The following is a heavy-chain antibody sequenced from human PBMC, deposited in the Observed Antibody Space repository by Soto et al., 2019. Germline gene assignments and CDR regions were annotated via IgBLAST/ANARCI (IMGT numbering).Heavy chain of an antibody. CDR1: GFTFTNYW. CDR3: VRASRSVDV. Sequence: GGSLRLSCAASGFTFTNYWMSWVRRSPVKGLEWVASINEDGGEKHYVDSAKGRFTISRDNAQISLYLQVDSLRGEDTAVYYCVRASRSVDVWGKGTTVTVS. V-gene: IGHV3-7*01. CDR2: INEDGGEK. D-gene: IGHD1-26*01. J-gene: IGHJ6*03.